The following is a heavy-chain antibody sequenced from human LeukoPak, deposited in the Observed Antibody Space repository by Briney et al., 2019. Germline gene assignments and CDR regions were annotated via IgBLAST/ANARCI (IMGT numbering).Heavy chain of an antibody. V-gene: IGHV3-21*01. CDR2: ISSSSSYI. CDR1: GFTFSSYS. CDR3: ARGPERTGVGTRYYYDMDV. D-gene: IGHD2-8*01. J-gene: IGHJ6*02. Sequence: NAGGSLRLSCAASGFTFSSYSMNWVRQAPGKGLEWVSSISSSSSYIYYADSVKGRFTISRDNAKNSLYLQMNSLRAEDTAVYYCARGPERTGVGTRYYYDMDVWGQGTTVTVSS.